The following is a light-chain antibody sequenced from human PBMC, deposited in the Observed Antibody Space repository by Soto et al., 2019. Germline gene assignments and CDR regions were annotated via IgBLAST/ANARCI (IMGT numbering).Light chain of an antibody. Sequence: QSVLTQPHSASGTPGQRVTISCSGSSSNIGTSSVHWFQQLPGTAPKLLISTTNQRPSGVPERFSGSKSGTSASLAISGHHSEDGPDYYCAAWDDTLNGHVFGTGTRVT. CDR2: TTN. J-gene: IGLJ1*01. V-gene: IGLV1-44*01. CDR3: AAWDDTLNGHV. CDR1: SSNIGTSS.